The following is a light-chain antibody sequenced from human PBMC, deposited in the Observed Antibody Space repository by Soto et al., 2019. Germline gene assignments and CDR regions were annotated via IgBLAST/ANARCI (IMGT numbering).Light chain of an antibody. J-gene: IGKJ5*01. CDR3: QHLNSYPIT. CDR1: QGINQY. Sequence: DIQLTQSPSFLSASVGDRVTITCWASQGINQYLAWFQQKPGKAPNLLIHSGSTLQSGVPSRFSGSGSGTEFTLTISSLQPEDLETYYCQHLNSYPITFGQGTRLEIK. CDR2: SGS. V-gene: IGKV1-9*01.